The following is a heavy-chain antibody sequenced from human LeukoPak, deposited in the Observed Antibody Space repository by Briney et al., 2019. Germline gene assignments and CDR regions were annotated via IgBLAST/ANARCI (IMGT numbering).Heavy chain of an antibody. J-gene: IGHJ4*02. V-gene: IGHV3-66*01. D-gene: IGHD2-8*01. CDR2: LYSGGGT. CDR3: ARDWVQYDLPRYSDC. CDR1: GFTVSSNY. Sequence: GGSLRLSCAAFGFTVSSNYMSWVRQAPGKGLEWVSGLYSGGGTYYADSVKGRFDISRDNSKNTLYLQMNSLRAEDTALYYCARDWVQYDLPRYSDCWGQGALVTVSS.